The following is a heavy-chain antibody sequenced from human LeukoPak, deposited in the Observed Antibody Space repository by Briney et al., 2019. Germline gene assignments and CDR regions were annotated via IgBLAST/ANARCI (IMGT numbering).Heavy chain of an antibody. V-gene: IGHV4-39*01. Sequence: SETLSLTCTVSGGSISSSSYYWGWIRQPPGKGLEWIGSIYYSGSTYYNPSLKSRVTISVDTSKNQYSLKLSSVTAADTAVYDYARQPRDYYGDRSNWFDPWGQGTLVTVSS. CDR2: IYYSGST. J-gene: IGHJ5*02. CDR3: ARQPRDYYGDRSNWFDP. D-gene: IGHD3-10*01. CDR1: GGSISSSSYY.